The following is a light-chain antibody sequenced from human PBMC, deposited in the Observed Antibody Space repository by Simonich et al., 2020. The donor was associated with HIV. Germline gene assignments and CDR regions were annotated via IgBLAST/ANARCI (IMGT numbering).Light chain of an antibody. Sequence: EIVMTQSPATLSVSPGERANPSCRDSQTVNSKLALYQQKPGQAPTLLIYGASTRATGVPARFSGSGSGTEFTLTISSLQSEDFAVYYCQQYNNWRTFGQGTKVEIK. CDR3: QQYNNWRT. J-gene: IGKJ1*01. CDR1: QTVNSK. V-gene: IGKV3-15*01. CDR2: GAS.